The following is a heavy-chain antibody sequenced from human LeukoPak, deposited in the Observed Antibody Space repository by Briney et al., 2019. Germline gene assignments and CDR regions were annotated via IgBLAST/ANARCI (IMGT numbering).Heavy chain of an antibody. Sequence: QPGGSLRLSCAASGFTFSTFSMSWGRQPPGKGLERVSVLSGSGTTGTYYADSVKGRFTISRDNSKNTLFLEMNSLSAEDSALYYCAKGYSGGSATHFDSWGQGILVTVSS. V-gene: IGHV3-23*01. CDR3: AKGYSGGSATHFDS. CDR1: GFTFSTFS. CDR2: LSGSGTTGT. J-gene: IGHJ4*02. D-gene: IGHD4-23*01.